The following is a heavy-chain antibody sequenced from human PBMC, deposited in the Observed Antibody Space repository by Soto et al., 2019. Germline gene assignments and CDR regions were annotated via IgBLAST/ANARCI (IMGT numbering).Heavy chain of an antibody. CDR1: GFTFSNYA. V-gene: IGHV3-23*01. J-gene: IGHJ4*02. CDR3: AKTDKFHSQSSGWANRFDS. D-gene: IGHD6-19*01. CDR2: ITSAGST. Sequence: EVQLLESGGDLAQPGGTLRLTWAAPGFTFSNYAMTWVRKSQGRGLEWVSTITSAGSTFYGDTVKGRFTISRDNSKSTLYLQMNSLGAEDTAVYYCAKTDKFHSQSSGWANRFDSWGQGTLVTVSS.